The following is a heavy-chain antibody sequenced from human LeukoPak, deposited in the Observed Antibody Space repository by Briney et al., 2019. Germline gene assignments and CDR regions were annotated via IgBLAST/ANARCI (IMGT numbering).Heavy chain of an antibody. V-gene: IGHV4-59*01. D-gene: IGHD5-18*01. CDR2: IYNSGST. Sequence: SETLSLTCTVSGASISSYYCNWIRQPAGKGLEWIGYIYNSGSTNYNPSLKSRVTVSVDTTKNQFSLKLSYVTAADTAVYYCARGGYSYGYDDDFDYWGQGTLVTVSS. CDR3: ARGGYSYGYDDDFDY. J-gene: IGHJ4*02. CDR1: GASISSYY.